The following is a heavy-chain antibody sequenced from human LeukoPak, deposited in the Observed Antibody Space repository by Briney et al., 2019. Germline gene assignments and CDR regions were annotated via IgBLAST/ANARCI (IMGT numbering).Heavy chain of an antibody. D-gene: IGHD1-26*01. CDR2: ISGSGAST. J-gene: IGHJ4*02. CDR3: AKDVGKWESLHFFDY. V-gene: IGHV3-23*01. Sequence: GGSLRPSCLTSGFTLSTNAMSWVRQAPGKGLEWISGISGSGASTYYADSVKGRFTISRDDARNTLYLQMNSLRGDDTAVYYCAKDVGKWESLHFFDYWGQGTLVTVSS. CDR1: GFTLSTNA.